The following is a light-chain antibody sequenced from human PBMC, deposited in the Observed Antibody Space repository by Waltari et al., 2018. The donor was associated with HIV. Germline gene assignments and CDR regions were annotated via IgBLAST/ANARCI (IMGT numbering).Light chain of an antibody. CDR1: N. Sequence: NLAWYQQKFGQPPRLLIYATSIRATNIPARFSGGXSGTEFTLTXSSLQXXDXAIYYCXXYNXXPRTFGXXTXVXX. CDR2: ATS. J-gene: IGKJ1*01. CDR3: XXYNXXPRT. V-gene: IGKV3-15*01.